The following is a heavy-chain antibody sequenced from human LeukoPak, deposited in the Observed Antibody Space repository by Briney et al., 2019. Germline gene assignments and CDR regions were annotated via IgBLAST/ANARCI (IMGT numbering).Heavy chain of an antibody. J-gene: IGHJ4*02. CDR3: ARDRRQWSYYFDY. Sequence: GGPLRLSCAASGFTVSSNYMSWVRQAPGKGLEWVSVIYSGGSTYYADSVKGRFTISRDNSKNTLYLQMNSLRAEDTAVYYCARDRRQWSYYFDYWGQGTLVTVSS. D-gene: IGHD6-19*01. CDR1: GFTVSSNY. V-gene: IGHV3-66*01. CDR2: IYSGGST.